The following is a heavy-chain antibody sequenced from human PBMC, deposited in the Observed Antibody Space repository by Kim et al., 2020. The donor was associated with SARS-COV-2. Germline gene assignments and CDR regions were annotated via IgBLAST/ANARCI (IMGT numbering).Heavy chain of an antibody. CDR3: VTYLISSEWFGWAFDI. V-gene: IGHV3-30*03. J-gene: IGHJ3*02. Sequence: GGSLRLSCTASGFTFSSHGTHWVRQAPGKGLEWVAVISHDGSKQFYADSVKGRFTISRDNSKNTLSLQMNSLRTEDTAVYYCVTYLISSEWFGWAFDIWGQGTTVTVSS. D-gene: IGHD3-10*01. CDR2: ISHDGSKQ. CDR1: GFTFSSHG.